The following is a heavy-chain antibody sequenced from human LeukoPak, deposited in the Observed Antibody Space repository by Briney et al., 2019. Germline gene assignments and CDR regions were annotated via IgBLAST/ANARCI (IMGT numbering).Heavy chain of an antibody. J-gene: IGHJ4*02. CDR3: ARAPSSGYWFYNY. CDR2: ISGSGSYM. CDR1: GFTFSTYS. Sequence: GGSLRLSCAASGFTFSTYSMNWVRQAPGEGLEWVSSISGSGSYMSYADSVKGRFTISRDNAKNSLYLQMNSLRAEDTAVYYCARAPSSGYWFYNYWGQGTLVTVSS. D-gene: IGHD6-25*01. V-gene: IGHV3-21*01.